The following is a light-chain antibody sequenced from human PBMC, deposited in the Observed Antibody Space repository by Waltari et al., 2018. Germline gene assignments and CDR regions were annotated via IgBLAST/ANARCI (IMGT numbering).Light chain of an antibody. V-gene: IGLV2-14*03. CDR2: DVT. CDR3: SSYTSSTTGI. CDR1: SSDVRGYKF. Sequence: QSALPQPDSVSGSPGQSITISCTGTSSDVRGYKFVSWYQHHPGEAPKLIIFDVTNRPSGVSYRFSGSKSGNSASLTISGLQAEDEAYYYCSSYTSSTTGIFGGGTKLTVL. J-gene: IGLJ2*01.